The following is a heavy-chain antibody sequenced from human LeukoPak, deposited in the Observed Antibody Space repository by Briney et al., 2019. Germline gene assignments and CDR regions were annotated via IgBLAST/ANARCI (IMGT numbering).Heavy chain of an antibody. CDR3: AAASITAAPPVFDY. Sequence: QSGGSLRLSCAASGFTFSTYGMHWVRQAPGKGLEWVAFIRYDGSSKYYADSVKGRFTISRDNSKNTLYLQMNSLRAEDTAVYYCAAASITAAPPVFDYWGQGTLVTVSS. J-gene: IGHJ4*02. CDR2: IRYDGSSK. D-gene: IGHD6-13*01. V-gene: IGHV3-30*02. CDR1: GFTFSTYG.